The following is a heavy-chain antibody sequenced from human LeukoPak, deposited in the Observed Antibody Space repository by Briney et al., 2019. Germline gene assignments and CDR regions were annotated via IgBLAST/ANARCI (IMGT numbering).Heavy chain of an antibody. D-gene: IGHD5-18*01. Sequence: PSETLSLTCTVSGGSTSSSSYYWGWIRQPPGKGLEWIGSIYYSGSTYYNPSLKSRVTISVDTSKNQFSLKLSSVTAADTAVYYCARNSYGHLNWFDPWGQGTLVTVSS. CDR3: ARNSYGHLNWFDP. CDR1: GGSTSSSSYY. V-gene: IGHV4-39*07. J-gene: IGHJ5*02. CDR2: IYYSGST.